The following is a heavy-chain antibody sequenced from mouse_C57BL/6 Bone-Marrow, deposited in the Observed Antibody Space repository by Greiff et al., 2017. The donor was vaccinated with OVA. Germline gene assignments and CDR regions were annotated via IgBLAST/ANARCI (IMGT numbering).Heavy chain of an antibody. CDR3: ARRDYGSSDGFAD. CDR2: INPNYGAT. CDR1: GYSFTDYN. J-gene: IGHJ3*01. D-gene: IGHD1-1*01. V-gene: IGHV1-39*01. Sequence: EVQLLESGPELVKPGASVKISCKASGYSFTDYNMNWVKQSHGKSLEWIGVINPNYGATSYNQKFKGKATLTVDQSSSTAYMQLNSLTSEDSAVYYCARRDYGSSDGFADWGQGTLVTVSA.